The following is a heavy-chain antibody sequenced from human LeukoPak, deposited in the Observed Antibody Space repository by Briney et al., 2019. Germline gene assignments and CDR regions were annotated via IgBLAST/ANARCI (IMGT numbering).Heavy chain of an antibody. CDR3: AKRYSANYQYFFDR. J-gene: IGHJ4*02. CDR2: LKQDGSEA. Sequence: GGSLRLSCAASGFTFSSDWMGWVRQAPGKGLEWVAILKQDGSEAYYVDSVKGRFTISRDNARNTLYLQMNGLRAEDTAMYYCAKRYSANYQYFFDRWGQGTLVTVST. V-gene: IGHV3-7*01. CDR1: GFTFSSDW. D-gene: IGHD1-26*01.